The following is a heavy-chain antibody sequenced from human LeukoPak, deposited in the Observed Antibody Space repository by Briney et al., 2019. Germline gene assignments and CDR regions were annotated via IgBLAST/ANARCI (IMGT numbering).Heavy chain of an antibody. CDR1: EFTFGRYW. J-gene: IGHJ5*02. V-gene: IGHV3-7*01. D-gene: IGHD4-17*01. CDR2: IKHDATEK. CDR3: ATAGTGYSDPRWWVS. Sequence: GGSLRLSCVASEFTFGRYWMTWVRQAPGKGLECVANIKHDATEKYYVDSVKGRFTVSRDNAKNSLYLQMNSLRVDDTAVYYCATAGTGYSDPRWWVSWGQGTLVTVSS.